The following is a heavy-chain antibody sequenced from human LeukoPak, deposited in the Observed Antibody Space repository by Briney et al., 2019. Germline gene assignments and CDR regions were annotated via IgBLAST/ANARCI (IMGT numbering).Heavy chain of an antibody. V-gene: IGHV1-2*02. CDR1: GYTFSGYY. D-gene: IGHD5-24*01. Sequence: GASVKVSCKTSGYTFSGYYTHWVRQAPGQGLEWMGWINPKNGGTSYAQKFQGRVTMTRDTSISTAFMDLSALRSDDTAVYYCARDLNGYNKEFDYWGQGTLVTVS. CDR2: INPKNGGT. J-gene: IGHJ4*02. CDR3: ARDLNGYNKEFDY.